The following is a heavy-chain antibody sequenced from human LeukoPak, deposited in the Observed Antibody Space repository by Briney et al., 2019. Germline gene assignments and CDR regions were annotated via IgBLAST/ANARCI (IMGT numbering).Heavy chain of an antibody. CDR2: IYYSGST. D-gene: IGHD4-23*01. CDR3: ARATVAPYYFDY. Sequence: SETLSLTCTVSGGSISSGGYYWGWIRQPPGKGLEWIGSIYYSGSTYYNPSLKSRVTISVDTSKNQFSLKLSSVTAADTAVYYCARATVAPYYFDYWGQGTLVTVSS. J-gene: IGHJ4*02. CDR1: GGSISSGGYY. V-gene: IGHV4-39*07.